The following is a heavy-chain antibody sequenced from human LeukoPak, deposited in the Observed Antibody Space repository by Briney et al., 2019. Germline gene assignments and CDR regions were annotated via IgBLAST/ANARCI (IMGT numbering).Heavy chain of an antibody. Sequence: GSLRLSCTASGFTFGDYAMSWVRQAPGKGLEWVGFIRSKAYGGTTEYAASVKGRFTISRDDSKSIAYLQMNSLKTEDTAVYYCTRVSPIVVVPAASPAYYFDYWGQGTLVTVSS. CDR1: GFTFGDYA. J-gene: IGHJ4*02. D-gene: IGHD2-2*01. CDR3: TRVSPIVVVPAASPAYYFDY. V-gene: IGHV3-49*04. CDR2: IRSKAYGGTT.